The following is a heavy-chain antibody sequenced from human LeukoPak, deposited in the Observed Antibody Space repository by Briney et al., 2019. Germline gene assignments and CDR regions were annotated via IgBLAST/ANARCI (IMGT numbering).Heavy chain of an antibody. D-gene: IGHD1-20*01. J-gene: IGHJ4*02. CDR3: AKDFRGHSLTGTTSPDY. Sequence: PGGSLRLSCAASGFTFSSYAMSWVRQAPGKGLEWVSAISGSGGSTYYADSVKGRFTISRDNSKNTLYLQMNSLRAEDTAVYYCAKDFRGHSLTGTTSPDYWGQGTLVTVSS. V-gene: IGHV3-23*01. CDR1: GFTFSSYA. CDR2: ISGSGGST.